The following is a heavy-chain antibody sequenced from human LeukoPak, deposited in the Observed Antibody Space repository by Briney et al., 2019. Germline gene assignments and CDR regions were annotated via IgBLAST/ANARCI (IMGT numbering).Heavy chain of an antibody. Sequence: GGSLRLSCAASGFTFSSYSMNWVRQAPGKGLEWVSYISSSSSTIYYADSVKGRLTISRDNAKNSLYLQMNSLRAEDTAVYYCARDRRFLEWLSSDFDYWGQGTLVTVSS. CDR1: GFTFSSYS. CDR3: ARDRRFLEWLSSDFDY. V-gene: IGHV3-48*01. J-gene: IGHJ4*02. CDR2: ISSSSSTI. D-gene: IGHD3-3*01.